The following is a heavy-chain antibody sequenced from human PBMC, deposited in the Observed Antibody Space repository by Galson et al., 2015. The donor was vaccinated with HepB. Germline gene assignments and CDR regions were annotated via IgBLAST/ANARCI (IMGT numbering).Heavy chain of an antibody. D-gene: IGHD3-10*01. CDR2: IIPIFGTA. CDR1: GGTFSSYA. Sequence: SVKVSCKASGGTFSSYAISWVRQAPGQGLEWMGGIIPIFGTANYAQKFQGRVTITADESTSTAYMELSSLRSEDTAVYYCATYGSGSYSGLSLGDCYSCYFDYWGQGTLVTVSS. CDR3: ATYGSGSYSGLSLGDCYSCYFDY. J-gene: IGHJ4*02. V-gene: IGHV1-69*13.